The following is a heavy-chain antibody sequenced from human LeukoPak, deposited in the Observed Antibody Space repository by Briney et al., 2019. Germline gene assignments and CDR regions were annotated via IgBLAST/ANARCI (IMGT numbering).Heavy chain of an antibody. D-gene: IGHD2-8*01. CDR1: GFTLSTYW. Sequence: PGGSLRLSCAASGFTLSTYWMTWVRQAPGKGLEWVANIKQDGRTKSYVDSVKGRFTVSRDNAKNSLYLQMNSLRAGDTAVYYCARDSSYCRNGICHDVFDIWGQGTMVTVSS. J-gene: IGHJ3*02. CDR3: ARDSSYCRNGICHDVFDI. V-gene: IGHV3-7*05. CDR2: IKQDGRTK.